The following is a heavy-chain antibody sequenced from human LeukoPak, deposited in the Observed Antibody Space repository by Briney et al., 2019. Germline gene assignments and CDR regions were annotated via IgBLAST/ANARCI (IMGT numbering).Heavy chain of an antibody. CDR2: ISGSGGST. V-gene: IGHV3-23*01. Sequence: PGGSLRLSCAAFGFTFSSYAMSWVRQAPGKGLEWVSAISGSGGSTYYADSVKGRFTISRDNSKNTLYLQMNSLRAEDTAVYYCAQGVRGVIGLGAFDIWGQGTMVTVSS. J-gene: IGHJ3*02. CDR3: AQGVRGVIGLGAFDI. D-gene: IGHD3-10*01. CDR1: GFTFSSYA.